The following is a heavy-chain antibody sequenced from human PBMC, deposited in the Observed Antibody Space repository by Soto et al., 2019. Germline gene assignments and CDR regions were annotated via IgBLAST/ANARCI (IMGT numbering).Heavy chain of an antibody. CDR3: AKDNDPLWELLDYYYYGMDV. CDR2: ISYDGSNK. Sequence: GGSLRFSCAASGFTFSSYGMHWVRQAPGKGLEWVAVISYDGSNKYYADSVKGRFTISRDNSKNTLYLQMNSLRAEDTAVYYCAKDNDPLWELLDYYYYGMDVWGQGTTVTVSS. CDR1: GFTFSSYG. D-gene: IGHD1-26*01. J-gene: IGHJ6*02. V-gene: IGHV3-30*18.